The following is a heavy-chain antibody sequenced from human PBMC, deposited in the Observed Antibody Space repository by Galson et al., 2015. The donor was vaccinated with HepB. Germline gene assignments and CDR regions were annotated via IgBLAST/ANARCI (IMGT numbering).Heavy chain of an antibody. CDR2: TYYRSKWYN. CDR3: ARDLVAGHYYYYGMDV. CDR1: GDSVSSNSAA. J-gene: IGHJ6*02. D-gene: IGHD6-19*01. Sequence: CAISGDSVSSNSAAWNRIRQSPSRGLEWLGRTYYRSKWYNDYAVSVKSRITINPDTSKNQFSLQLNSVTPEDTAVYYCARDLVAGHYYYYGMDVWGQGTTVTVSS. V-gene: IGHV6-1*01.